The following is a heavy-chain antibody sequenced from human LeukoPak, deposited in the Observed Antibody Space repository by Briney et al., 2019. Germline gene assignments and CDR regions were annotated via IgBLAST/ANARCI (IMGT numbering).Heavy chain of an antibody. CDR3: ARASRSGYYTSDAFDI. Sequence: GGSLTLSCAASGFTLSSYSMNWVRHAPGKGLEWVSSISSSSSYIYYADSVKGRSTISRDNAKNSLYLQMNSLIAEDTAVYYCARASRSGYYTSDAFDIWGQGTMVTVSS. V-gene: IGHV3-21*01. CDR2: ISSSSSYI. J-gene: IGHJ3*02. D-gene: IGHD3-22*01. CDR1: GFTLSSYS.